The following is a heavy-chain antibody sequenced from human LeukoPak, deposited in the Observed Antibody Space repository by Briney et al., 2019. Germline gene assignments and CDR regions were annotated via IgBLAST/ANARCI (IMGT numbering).Heavy chain of an antibody. CDR2: IYSDNT. D-gene: IGHD3-22*01. Sequence: GGSLRLSCTVSGFTVSSNSMSWVRQAPGKGLEWVSFIYSDNTHYSDSVKGRFTISRDNSKNTLYLQMNSLRAEDTAVYYCAKPSPMIVVVDWYFDLWGRGTLVTVSS. J-gene: IGHJ2*01. CDR3: AKPSPMIVVVDWYFDL. CDR1: GFTVSSNS. V-gene: IGHV3-53*01.